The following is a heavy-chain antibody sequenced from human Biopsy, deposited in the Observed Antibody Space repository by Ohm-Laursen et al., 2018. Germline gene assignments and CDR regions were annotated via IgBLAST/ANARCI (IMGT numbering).Heavy chain of an antibody. D-gene: IGHD3-3*01. Sequence: SVKVSCKTSGGTFSNYAISWVRQAPGEGLEWIGGIIAVSGLVNYAPKFQGRVSITADKSTTTAYMELSNLKSEDTAVYYCATPFQYYDSWGGYPPFDHWGQGTLVTVSS. V-gene: IGHV1-69*10. CDR3: ATPFQYYDSWGGYPPFDH. CDR2: IIAVSGLV. J-gene: IGHJ4*02. CDR1: GGTFSNYA.